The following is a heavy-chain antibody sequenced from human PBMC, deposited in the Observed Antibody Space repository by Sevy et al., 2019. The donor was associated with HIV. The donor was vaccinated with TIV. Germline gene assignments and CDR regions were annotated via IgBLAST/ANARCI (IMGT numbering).Heavy chain of an antibody. CDR3: AKTINSGGGAVPAANYYYYGMDV. CDR1: EFIFSDYA. CDR2: INGKGRST. Sequence: GGSLRLSCAASEFIFSDYAMNWVRQTPGKGLEWVSSINGKGRSTPYADSVEGRFTISGDNSKNTLYLQMNSLRAEDTAVYYCAKTINSGGGAVPAANYYYYGMDVWGQGTTVTVSS. V-gene: IGHV3-23*01. D-gene: IGHD2-2*01. J-gene: IGHJ6*02.